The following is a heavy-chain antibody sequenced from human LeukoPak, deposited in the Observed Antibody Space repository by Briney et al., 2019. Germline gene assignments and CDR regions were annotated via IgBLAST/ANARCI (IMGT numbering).Heavy chain of an antibody. Sequence: ASAKVSCKASGYTFTSYGISWVRQAPGQGLEWMGWISAYNGNTNYAQKLQGRVTMTTDASTSTAYMELRSLRSDDTAVYYCARVNGDYNYYYYMDVWGKGTTVTISS. CDR3: ARVNGDYNYYYYMDV. CDR1: GYTFTSYG. V-gene: IGHV1-18*01. D-gene: IGHD4-17*01. CDR2: ISAYNGNT. J-gene: IGHJ6*03.